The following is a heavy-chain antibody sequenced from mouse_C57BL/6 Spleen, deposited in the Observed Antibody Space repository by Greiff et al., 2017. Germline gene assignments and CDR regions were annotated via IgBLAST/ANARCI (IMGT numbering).Heavy chain of an antibody. CDR3: ARRDGYTSYYFDY. CDR1: GYTFTDYY. CDR2: INPNNGGT. Sequence: EVQLQQSGPELVKPGASVKISCKASGYTFTDYYMNWVKQSHGKSLEWIGDINPNNGGTSYNQKFKGKATLTVDKSSSTAYMELRSLTSEDSAVYYCARRDGYTSYYFDYWGQGTTLTVSS. V-gene: IGHV1-26*01. D-gene: IGHD2-3*01. J-gene: IGHJ2*01.